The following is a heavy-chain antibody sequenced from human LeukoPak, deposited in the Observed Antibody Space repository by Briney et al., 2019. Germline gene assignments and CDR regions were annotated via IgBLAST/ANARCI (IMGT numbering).Heavy chain of an antibody. D-gene: IGHD2-2*01. Sequence: PGGSLRLSCAASGFTFSNYAMSWVRQAPGRGLEWVSAISASGGSTYYADSVKGRFTISRDNSKNTLYLQMNSLRAEDTAVYYCAKAPCSSTSCRYYFDYWGRGSQVTVSS. CDR2: ISASGGST. J-gene: IGHJ4*02. CDR1: GFTFSNYA. V-gene: IGHV3-23*01. CDR3: AKAPCSSTSCRYYFDY.